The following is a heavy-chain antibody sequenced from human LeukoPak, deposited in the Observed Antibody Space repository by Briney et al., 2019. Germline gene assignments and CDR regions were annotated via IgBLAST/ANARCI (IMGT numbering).Heavy chain of an antibody. J-gene: IGHJ6*02. D-gene: IGHD3-9*01. CDR3: AREGPDWFPCGMDV. Sequence: GGSLRLSCAASGFTFSRYWMHWVRQAPGKGLVWVSRINSDGSSTSYADSVKGRFTISRDNAKNTLYLQMNSLRAEDTAVYYCAREGPDWFPCGMDVWGQGTTVTVSS. CDR2: INSDGSST. V-gene: IGHV3-74*01. CDR1: GFTFSRYW.